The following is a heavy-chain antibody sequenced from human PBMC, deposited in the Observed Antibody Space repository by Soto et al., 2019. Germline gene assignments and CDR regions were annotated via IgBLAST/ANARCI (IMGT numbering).Heavy chain of an antibody. CDR1: GFTFSSYG. CDR3: AREPSDSDHSTDFDY. J-gene: IGHJ4*02. D-gene: IGHD2-15*01. CDR2: ISYDGSNK. V-gene: IGHV3-30*03. Sequence: PGGSLRLSCAASGFTFSSYGMHWVRQAPGKGLEWVAVISYDGSNKYYADSVKGRFTISRDNSKNTLYLQMNSLRAEDTAVYYCAREPSDSDHSTDFDYWGQGTLVTVSS.